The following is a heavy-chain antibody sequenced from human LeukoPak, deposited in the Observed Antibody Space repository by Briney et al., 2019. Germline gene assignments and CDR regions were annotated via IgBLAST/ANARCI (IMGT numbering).Heavy chain of an antibody. V-gene: IGHV1-2*06. D-gene: IGHD2-2*01. Sequence: KPGTPVNVSWMSRGYTFTDYYVHWVRHAPGQGLEWMGRNDPNSGDINPAHKFQGSVTVNRYTSISSAYMEMSGLRSDDAAVYYCARRRRPSHAKTSLLDYWGPGSLVTVSS. J-gene: IGHJ4*02. CDR1: GYTFTDYY. CDR2: NDPNSGDI. CDR3: ARRRRPSHAKTSLLDY.